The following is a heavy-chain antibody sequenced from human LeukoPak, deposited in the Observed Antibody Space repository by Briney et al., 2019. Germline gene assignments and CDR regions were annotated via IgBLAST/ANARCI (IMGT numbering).Heavy chain of an antibody. Sequence: GGSLRLSCAASGFTFDDYGMSWVRQAPGRGLEWVSGINWNGDNTNYADSLKGRFTISRDNAENSLYLQMNSLRAEDTAVYYCAREHYFYHMDGWGEGTTVTVSS. CDR3: AREHYFYHMDG. CDR1: GFTFDDYG. J-gene: IGHJ6*03. V-gene: IGHV3-20*04. CDR2: INWNGDNT.